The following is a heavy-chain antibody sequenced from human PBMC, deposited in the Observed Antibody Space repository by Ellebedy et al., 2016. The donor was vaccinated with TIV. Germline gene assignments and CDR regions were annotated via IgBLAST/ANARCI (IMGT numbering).Heavy chain of an antibody. V-gene: IGHV1-46*04. J-gene: IGHJ4*02. Sequence: AASVKVSCKASGGTFSRYALNWVRQAPGQGLEWMGKINPSDGSTSYAQKLKGRVTMTRETSTSTVYMQLSSLRSEDSAMYYCARSSFGSAYYGSIDYWGQGTLVTVSS. CDR1: GGTFSRYA. D-gene: IGHD3-3*01. CDR2: INPSDGST. CDR3: ARSSFGSAYYGSIDY.